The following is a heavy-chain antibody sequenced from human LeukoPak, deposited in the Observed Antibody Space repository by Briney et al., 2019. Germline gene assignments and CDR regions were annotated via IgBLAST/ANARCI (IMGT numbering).Heavy chain of an antibody. J-gene: IGHJ6*03. Sequence: PSETLSLTCTVSGDSISSSSYYWGWIRQPPGKGLEWLGSIYYSGSTYYNPSLKSRVTISVDTSKNQFSLKLSSVTAADTAVYYCARGGASTGYYYYMDVWGKGTTVTVSS. V-gene: IGHV4-39*07. D-gene: IGHD1-14*01. CDR3: ARGGASTGYYYYMDV. CDR2: IYYSGST. CDR1: GDSISSSSYY.